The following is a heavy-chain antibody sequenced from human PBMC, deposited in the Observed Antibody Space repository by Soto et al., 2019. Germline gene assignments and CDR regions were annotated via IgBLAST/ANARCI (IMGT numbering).Heavy chain of an antibody. CDR2: ISYRGTT. J-gene: IGHJ4*02. V-gene: IGHV4-4*02. CDR1: GGSISETYW. CDR3: ARHIGVTGTRGFDY. Sequence: QVQLQESGPGLVEPSETLSLTCAVSGGSISETYWWSWVRQPPGKGLEWIGEISYRGTTHYNPSLRSRVTISMDTSRNQISLTLISVTAADSASYYCARHIGVTGTRGFDYWGQGTLVTVSS. D-gene: IGHD6-19*01.